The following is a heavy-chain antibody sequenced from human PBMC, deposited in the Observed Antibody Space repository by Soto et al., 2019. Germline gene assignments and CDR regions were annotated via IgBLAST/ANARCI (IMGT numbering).Heavy chain of an antibody. D-gene: IGHD1-26*01. Sequence: KPSETLSLTCTVSGGSISSSSYYWGWIRQPPGKGLEWIGSIYYSGSTYFNPSLKSRVTISVDTSKNQFSLKLSSVTAADTAVYYCARRLGERWELPGYFDYWGQGTLVTVSS. CDR3: ARRLGERWELPGYFDY. V-gene: IGHV4-39*01. J-gene: IGHJ4*02. CDR2: IYYSGST. CDR1: GGSISSSSYY.